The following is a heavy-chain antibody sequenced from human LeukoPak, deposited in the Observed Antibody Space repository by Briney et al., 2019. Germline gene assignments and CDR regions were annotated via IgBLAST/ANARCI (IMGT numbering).Heavy chain of an antibody. CDR2: IRNDGTNK. J-gene: IGHJ4*02. Sequence: PGGSLRLSCAASGFNFSNYGIHWVRQAPGKGLEWVAFIRNDGTNKYNAASVKGRFTISRDNSQNTLYVRMNSLRVEDTAVYYCVRDRHYIGNREVRFPYWGQGALVTVSS. CDR3: VRDRHYIGNREVRFPY. CDR1: GFNFSNYG. D-gene: IGHD3-10*01. V-gene: IGHV3-30*02.